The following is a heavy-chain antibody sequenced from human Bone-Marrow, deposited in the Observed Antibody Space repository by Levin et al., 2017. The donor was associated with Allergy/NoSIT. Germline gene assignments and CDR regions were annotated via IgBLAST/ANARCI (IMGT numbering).Heavy chain of an antibody. CDR1: GYPFTNYF. V-gene: IGHV1-2*02. Sequence: GGSLRLSCKPSGYPFTNYFVAWVRQAPGQGPEWMGWINPDTGDTKYAQKFQDRVTMTRDTSISTAFMELRGLRSDDTAVYYCVRSRSFYFDNWGQGTLITVSS. CDR3: VRSRSFYFDN. D-gene: IGHD3-16*02. CDR2: INPDTGDT. J-gene: IGHJ4*02.